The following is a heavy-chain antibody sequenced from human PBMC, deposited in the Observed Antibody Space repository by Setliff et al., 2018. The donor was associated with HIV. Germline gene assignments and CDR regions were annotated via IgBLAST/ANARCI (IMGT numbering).Heavy chain of an antibody. Sequence: GESLKISCAAPGLIFSSYWMSWVRQAPGKGLEWVANIKQDGSEKYYVDSVKGRFTISRDNAKNSLYLQMNSLRAEDTAVYYCATDRGTYWGQGTLVTVSS. CDR2: IKQDGSEK. CDR1: GLIFSSYW. V-gene: IGHV3-7*03. CDR3: ATDRGTY. J-gene: IGHJ4*02. D-gene: IGHD1-7*01.